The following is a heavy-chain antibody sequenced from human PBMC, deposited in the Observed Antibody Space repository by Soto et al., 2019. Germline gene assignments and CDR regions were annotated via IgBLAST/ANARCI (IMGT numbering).Heavy chain of an antibody. Sequence: QVQLVESGGGVVQPGRSLRLSCAASGFTFSSYGMHWVRQAPGKGLERVAVISYDGSNKYYADSVKGRFTISRDNSKNTLYLQMNSLRAEDTAVYYCAKDSALWFGEPTNWFDPWGQGTLVTVSS. CDR2: ISYDGSNK. V-gene: IGHV3-30*18. D-gene: IGHD3-10*01. CDR1: GFTFSSYG. J-gene: IGHJ5*02. CDR3: AKDSALWFGEPTNWFDP.